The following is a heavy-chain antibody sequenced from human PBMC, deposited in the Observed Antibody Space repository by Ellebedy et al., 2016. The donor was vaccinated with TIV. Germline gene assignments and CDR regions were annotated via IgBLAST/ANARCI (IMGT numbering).Heavy chain of an antibody. CDR3: AREVLGGQGDMDV. J-gene: IGHJ6*02. D-gene: IGHD4/OR15-4a*01. CDR2: IWSDVSEE. CDR1: GFMFTHYH. Sequence: GESLKISCAPSGFMFTHYHMHWVRQAPGKGLEWVALIWSDVSEEYYAASVKGRFTLSRDNSKNTLYLQMNSLTAKDTAVYYCAREVLGGQGDMDVWGQGTTVTVSS. V-gene: IGHV3-33*01.